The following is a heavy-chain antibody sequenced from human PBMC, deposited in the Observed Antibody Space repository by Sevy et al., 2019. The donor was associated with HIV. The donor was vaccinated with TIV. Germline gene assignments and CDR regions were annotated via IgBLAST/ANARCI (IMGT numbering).Heavy chain of an antibody. V-gene: IGHV3-64*01. D-gene: IGHD6-13*01. Sequence: GESLKISCAASGFTFSSYAMHWVRQAPGKGLEYVSAISSNGGSTYYANSVKGRFTISRDNSKNTLYLQMGSLRAEDMAVYYCARTAAAGPLDYWGQGTLVTVSS. CDR3: ARTAAAGPLDY. J-gene: IGHJ4*02. CDR1: GFTFSSYA. CDR2: ISSNGGST.